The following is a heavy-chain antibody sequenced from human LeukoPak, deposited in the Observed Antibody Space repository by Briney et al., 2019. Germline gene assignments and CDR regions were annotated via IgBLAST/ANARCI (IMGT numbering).Heavy chain of an antibody. J-gene: IGHJ4*02. CDR3: ASALRGSSVDY. Sequence: GGSRRLSCATSGFSFSSYWLSWIRQPPGKGLEYVANIESNGGDKYYVDSVKGRFTISRDNAKNSLYLQMNSLRAEDTAVYYCASALRGSSVDYWGQGTLVTVSS. CDR1: GFSFSSYW. V-gene: IGHV3-7*01. CDR2: IESNGGDK.